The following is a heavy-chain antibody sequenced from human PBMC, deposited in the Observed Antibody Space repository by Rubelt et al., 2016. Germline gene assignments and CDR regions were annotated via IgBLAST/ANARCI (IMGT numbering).Heavy chain of an antibody. J-gene: IGHJ1*01. Sequence: QLQLQESGPGLVKPSETLSLTCTVSGGSISSSSYYWGWIRQPPGKGLEWIGSIYYSGNTYYSPSLKSRVTISVDTSKNQFALKLNSVTAADTAVYYCARISAILGRGASYFQHWGQGTLVTVSS. CDR3: ARISAILGRGASYFQH. V-gene: IGHV4-39*01. D-gene: IGHD7-27*01. CDR1: GGSISSSSYY. CDR2: IYYSGNT.